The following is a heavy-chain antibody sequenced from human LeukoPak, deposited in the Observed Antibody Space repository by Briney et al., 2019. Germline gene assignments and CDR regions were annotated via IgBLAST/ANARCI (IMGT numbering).Heavy chain of an antibody. Sequence: SETLSLTCVVYGGSFSGYYWTWIRQPPGKGLEWIGEISHSGSTNYNPSLKSRVTISVDTSKNQFSLKLSSVTAADTAVYYCARGRSNYYDSSGYYDRPALYFQHCGQGTLVTVSS. CDR3: ARGRSNYYDSSGYYDRPALYFQH. CDR2: ISHSGST. D-gene: IGHD3-22*01. CDR1: GGSFSGYY. V-gene: IGHV4-34*01. J-gene: IGHJ1*01.